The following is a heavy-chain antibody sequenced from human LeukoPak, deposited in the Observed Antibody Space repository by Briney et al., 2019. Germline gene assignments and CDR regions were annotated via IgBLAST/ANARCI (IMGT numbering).Heavy chain of an antibody. J-gene: IGHJ3*02. CDR2: MNPNSGNT. D-gene: IGHD3-22*01. V-gene: IGHV1-8*01. Sequence: ASVKVSCKASGYTFTSYDINWVRQAPGQGLEWIGWMNPNSGNTGYAQKFQGRVTMTRNTSISTAYVELSSLRSEDTAVYYCAREFRATYYYDSSGSKNAFDIWGQGTMVTVSS. CDR3: AREFRATYYYDSSGSKNAFDI. CDR1: GYTFTSYD.